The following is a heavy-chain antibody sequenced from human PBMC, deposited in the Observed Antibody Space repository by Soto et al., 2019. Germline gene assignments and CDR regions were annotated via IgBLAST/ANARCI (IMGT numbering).Heavy chain of an antibody. CDR1: DGSISNFY. V-gene: IGHV4-59*01. CDR3: ARITTAGYDFWSGYYNNWFDP. D-gene: IGHD3-3*01. CDR2: IYYSGST. Sequence: SETLSLTCTVSDGSISNFYWSWIRQPPGKGLEWIGYIYYSGSTNYNPSLKSRVTISVDTSKNQFSLKLSSVTAADTAVYYCARITTAGYDFWSGYYNNWFDPWGQGTLVTVSS. J-gene: IGHJ5*02.